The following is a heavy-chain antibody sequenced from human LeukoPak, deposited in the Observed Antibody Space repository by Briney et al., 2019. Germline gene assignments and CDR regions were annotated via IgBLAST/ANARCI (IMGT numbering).Heavy chain of an antibody. CDR1: GFTFDDYA. CDR2: ISWNSGSI. J-gene: IGHJ6*02. V-gene: IGHV3-9*01. CDR3: AKALYGMDV. Sequence: GRSLGLSCAASGFTFDDYAMHWVRQAPGKGLEWVSGISWNSGSIGYADSVKGRFTISRDNAKNSLYLQMNSLRAEDTALYYCAKALYGMDVWGQGTTVTVSS.